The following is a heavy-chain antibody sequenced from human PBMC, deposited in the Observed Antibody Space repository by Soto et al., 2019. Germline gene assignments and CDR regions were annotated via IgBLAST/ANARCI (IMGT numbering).Heavy chain of an antibody. V-gene: IGHV4-59*01. J-gene: IGHJ4*02. Sequence: QVQLQESGPGLVKPSETLSLTCTVSGGSISSYYWSWIRQPPGKGLEWIGYIYYSGSTNYNPSLKSRVTIAVDTSTNQFSLTLSSVTAADTAVYYCTRAPAPLYSSSWYSFDYWGQGTLVTVSS. CDR2: IYYSGST. D-gene: IGHD6-13*01. CDR1: GGSISSYY. CDR3: TRAPAPLYSSSWYSFDY.